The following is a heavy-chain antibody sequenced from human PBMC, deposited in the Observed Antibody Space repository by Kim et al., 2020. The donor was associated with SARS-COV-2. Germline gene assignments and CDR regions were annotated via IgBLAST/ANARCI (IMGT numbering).Heavy chain of an antibody. V-gene: IGHV4-39*01. D-gene: IGHD1-26*01. CDR1: GGSISSPIYN. J-gene: IGHJ4*02. CDR2: IYYSGSP. CDR3: ARGPVSGSYSSPFDY. Sequence: SETLSLTCTVSGGSISSPIYNWGWIRQPPGKGLEWIGSIYYSGSPYYNPSLKSRITISVDTSKNQFSLKLSSVTATDTAVYYCARGPVSGSYSSPFDYWDQGTLVTVSS.